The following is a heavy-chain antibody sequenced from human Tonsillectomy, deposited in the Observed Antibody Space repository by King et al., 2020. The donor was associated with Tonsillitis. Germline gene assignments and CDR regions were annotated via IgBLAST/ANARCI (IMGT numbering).Heavy chain of an antibody. CDR3: ARGPRYYDILTGYPYYGMDV. CDR1: GGSFSGYY. CDR2: INHSGST. V-gene: IGHV4-34*01. D-gene: IGHD3-9*01. Sequence: VQLQQWGAGLLKPSETLSLTCAVYGGSFSGYYWSWIRQPPGKGLEWIGEINHSGSTNYNPSLKSRVTISVDTSKNQFSLKLGSVTAADTAVYYCARGPRYYDILTGYPYYGMDVWGQGTTVTVSS. J-gene: IGHJ6*02.